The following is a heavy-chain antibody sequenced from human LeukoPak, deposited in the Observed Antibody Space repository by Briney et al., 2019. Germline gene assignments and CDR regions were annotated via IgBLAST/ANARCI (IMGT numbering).Heavy chain of an antibody. CDR2: IYYTGST. D-gene: IGHD2-15*01. Sequence: WETLTLTCTVSGGSITSYYRSWIRQAPGKGLEWIGYIYYTGSTTYSPSLKSRVTISVNTSKTQFSLKLSSVSAAYTAVYYCARLGPVAMSTGRAFDIWGQGTMVTVSS. CDR3: ARLGPVAMSTGRAFDI. V-gene: IGHV4-59*08. J-gene: IGHJ3*02. CDR1: GGSITSYY.